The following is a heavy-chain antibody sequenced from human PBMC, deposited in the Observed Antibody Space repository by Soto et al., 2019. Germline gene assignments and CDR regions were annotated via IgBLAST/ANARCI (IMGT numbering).Heavy chain of an antibody. CDR3: ARLSSSSPFYCSWSY. Sequence: SETMFLTCTVASGTLDTNSYYWGWIRQPPGKGLEWVGSVYHTGTTYYNPSLKSRVTMSVNTSKNQFSLMLSSVTAPDTAIYYCARLSSSSPFYCSWSYWGLGILVTVSS. CDR1: SGTLDTNSYY. J-gene: IGHJ4*02. D-gene: IGHD1-26*01. V-gene: IGHV4-39*01. CDR2: VYHTGTT.